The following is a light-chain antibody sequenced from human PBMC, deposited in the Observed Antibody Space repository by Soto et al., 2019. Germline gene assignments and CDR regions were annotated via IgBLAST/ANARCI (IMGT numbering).Light chain of an antibody. Sequence: EIVLTQSPGTLSLSPGERATLSCRASQSVSSSYLAWYQQKPGQAPRLLIYGASTRATGIPDRFSGSGSGTDFTLTISRLEPEDFSVYYCHQYDSSPPFTFGPGPKVDIK. CDR1: QSVSSSY. CDR2: GAS. CDR3: HQYDSSPPFT. V-gene: IGKV3-20*01. J-gene: IGKJ3*01.